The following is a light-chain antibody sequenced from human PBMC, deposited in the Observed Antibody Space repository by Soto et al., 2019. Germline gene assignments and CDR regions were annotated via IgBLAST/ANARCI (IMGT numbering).Light chain of an antibody. J-gene: IGKJ3*01. CDR1: QSLLHSNGYNY. CDR3: MQALQTPGT. Sequence: DIVMTQSPLSLPVTPGEPASISCRSSQSLLHSNGYNYLDWYLQKPGQSPQLLIYLGSNRASGVPDRFSGSGSGTDFTLKISRVEAEDVGVYYCMQALQTPGTVVPWTKVDIK. V-gene: IGKV2-28*01. CDR2: LGS.